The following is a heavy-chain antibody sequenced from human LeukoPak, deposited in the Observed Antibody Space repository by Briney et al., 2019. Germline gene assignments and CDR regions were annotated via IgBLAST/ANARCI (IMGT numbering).Heavy chain of an antibody. Sequence: GGSLRLSCAASGFTFSSYGMSWVRQAPGKGLEWVSAIRGSGGSTYYADSVKGRFTISRDNSKNTLYLQMNSLRAEDTAVYYCAKDQLGGDYQTTTERYFDYWGQGTLVTVSS. J-gene: IGHJ4*02. V-gene: IGHV3-23*01. CDR3: AKDQLGGDYQTTTERYFDY. CDR1: GFTFSSYG. D-gene: IGHD4-17*01. CDR2: IRGSGGST.